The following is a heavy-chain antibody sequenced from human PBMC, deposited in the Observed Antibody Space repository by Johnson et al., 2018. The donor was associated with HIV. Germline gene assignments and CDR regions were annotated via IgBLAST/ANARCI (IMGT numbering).Heavy chain of an antibody. CDR1: GFTFSRYD. CDR2: ISYDENTE. Sequence: QVQLVESGGGVVQPGRSLRLSCAASGFTFSRYDMHWVRQAPGNGLEWVAFISYDENTEYYVDSVKGRFTISRDNPWNTLYLQMNNLTTEDTAVYYCAKSVVVVLVGDNDDAFDIWGQGTMVTVSS. D-gene: IGHD2-21*01. J-gene: IGHJ3*02. V-gene: IGHV3-30*18. CDR3: AKSVVVVLVGDNDDAFDI.